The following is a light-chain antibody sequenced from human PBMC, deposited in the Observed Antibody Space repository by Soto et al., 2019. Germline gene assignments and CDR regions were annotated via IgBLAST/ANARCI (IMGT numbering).Light chain of an antibody. CDR3: HLYNIRPYT. CDR1: QSITSN. J-gene: IGKJ2*01. CDR2: AAS. Sequence: EIVMTQSPATLSVSPGERATLSSRASQSITSNLAWYQQKPGQAPRLLIYAASTRATGIPARFSASGSGTEFTLTISSLQSDDYGVYYCHLYNIRPYTFGQGTKLEI. V-gene: IGKV3-15*01.